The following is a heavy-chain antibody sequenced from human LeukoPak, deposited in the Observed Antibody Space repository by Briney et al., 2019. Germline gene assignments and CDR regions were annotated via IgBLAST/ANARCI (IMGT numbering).Heavy chain of an antibody. V-gene: IGHV3-43*01. CDR3: AKGKNTGSYLSHVDY. Sequence: GGTLRLSCAASGFIFSNYAMIWVRQAPGKGLEWVSLITWDGGSTYYADSVKGRFTISRDNSKNSLYLQMNSLRTEDTALYYCAKGKNTGSYLSHVDYWGQGTLVTVSS. D-gene: IGHD3-10*01. J-gene: IGHJ4*02. CDR1: GFIFSNYA. CDR2: ITWDGGST.